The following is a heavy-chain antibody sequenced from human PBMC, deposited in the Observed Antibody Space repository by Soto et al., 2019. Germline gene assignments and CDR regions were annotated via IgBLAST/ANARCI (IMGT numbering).Heavy chain of an antibody. Sequence: SETLSLTCTVSGGSISSYYWSWIRQPPGKGLEWIGYIYYSGSTNYNPSLKSRVTISVDTSKNQFSLKLSSVTAADTAVYYCARRWGGSLDYWGQGTLVTVSS. CDR1: GGSISSYY. D-gene: IGHD1-26*01. V-gene: IGHV4-59*01. CDR3: ARRWGGSLDY. J-gene: IGHJ4*02. CDR2: IYYSGST.